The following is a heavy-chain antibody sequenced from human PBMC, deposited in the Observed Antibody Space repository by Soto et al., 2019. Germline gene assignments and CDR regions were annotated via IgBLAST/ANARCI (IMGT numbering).Heavy chain of an antibody. V-gene: IGHV1-18*01. CDR3: ARGRYGDY. J-gene: IGHJ4*02. CDR1: GYTFTSYG. Sequence: QVHLVQSGAEVKKPGASVKVSCKASGYTFTSYGITWVRQAPGQGLEWMGWISAHNGNTDYAQKLRGRVIVTRDTHTSTAYMELRSRRSDDPAVYDCARGRYGDYWGQGALVTVSS. D-gene: IGHD1-1*01. CDR2: ISAHNGNT.